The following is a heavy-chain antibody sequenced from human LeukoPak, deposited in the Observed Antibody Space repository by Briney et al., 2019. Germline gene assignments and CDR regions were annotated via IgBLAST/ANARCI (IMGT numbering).Heavy chain of an antibody. CDR2: ISSTSKYI. D-gene: IGHD5-18*01. CDR3: AREYTAMAYDY. V-gene: IGHV3-21*01. J-gene: IGHJ4*02. CDR1: GFAFSDDS. Sequence: GGSLRLSCVASGFAFSDDSMNWVRQPPGKGLEWVSSISSTSKYIYYADSVKGRFTISRDNAKNSLFLQMNNLRVDDSAVYYCAREYTAMAYDYWGQGNLVTVSS.